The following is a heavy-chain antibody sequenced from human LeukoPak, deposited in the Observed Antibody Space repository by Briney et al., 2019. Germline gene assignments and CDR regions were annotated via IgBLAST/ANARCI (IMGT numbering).Heavy chain of an antibody. J-gene: IGHJ4*02. V-gene: IGHV3-48*03. CDR3: ARVPETYNYALYYFDY. D-gene: IGHD5-18*01. CDR2: ISSSGSTI. CDR1: GFTFSSYA. Sequence: PGGSLRLSCAAFGFTFSSYAINWVRQAPGKGLEWVSYISSSGSTIYYADSVKGRFTISRDNAKNSLYLQMNSLRAEDTAVYYCARVPETYNYALYYFDYWGQGTLVTVSS.